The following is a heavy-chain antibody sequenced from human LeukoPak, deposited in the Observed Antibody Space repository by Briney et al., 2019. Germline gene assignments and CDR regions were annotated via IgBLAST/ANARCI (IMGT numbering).Heavy chain of an antibody. CDR3: ASDSTRGYLGY. CDR1: GFAFSSYS. J-gene: IGHJ4*02. V-gene: IGHV3-48*04. Sequence: GGSLRLSCAASGFAFSSYSMNWVRQAPGKGLEWVSYISSSSSTIYYADSVKGRFTISRDNAKNSLYLQMNSLRAEDTAVYYCASDSTRGYLGYWGQGTLVTVSS. D-gene: IGHD1-1*01. CDR2: ISSSSSTI.